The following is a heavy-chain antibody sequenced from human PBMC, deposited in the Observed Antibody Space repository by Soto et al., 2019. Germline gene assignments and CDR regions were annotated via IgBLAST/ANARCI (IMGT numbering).Heavy chain of an antibody. CDR2: IRGSGGTT. V-gene: IGHV3-23*01. J-gene: IGHJ6*03. CDR1: GFTFNNFA. Sequence: EVQVLESGGGLVEPGGSLRLSCVGSGFTFNNFAMSWVRQVPGKGLEWVSIIRGSGGTTFYADSVKGRFTISRDNPKNTLYLQMNSLRAEDTALYYCAKNSGSGSGYYYNADVWGQGTTVTVSS. D-gene: IGHD3-10*01. CDR3: AKNSGSGSGYYYNADV.